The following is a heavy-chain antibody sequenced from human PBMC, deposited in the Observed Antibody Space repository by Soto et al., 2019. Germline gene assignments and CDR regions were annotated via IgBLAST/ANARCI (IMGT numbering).Heavy chain of an antibody. CDR2: ISAYNGNT. V-gene: IGHV1-18*01. D-gene: IGHD2-15*01. CDR3: AREERWWYVVY. Sequence: QVQLVQSGAEVKKPGASVKVSCKASGYTFTSYGISWVRQAPGQGLEWMGWISAYNGNTNYAQKLQGRVTMTTDTTTRTANMELRSVRSDDTAVYYCAREERWWYVVYWGQGTLVTVSS. CDR1: GYTFTSYG. J-gene: IGHJ4*02.